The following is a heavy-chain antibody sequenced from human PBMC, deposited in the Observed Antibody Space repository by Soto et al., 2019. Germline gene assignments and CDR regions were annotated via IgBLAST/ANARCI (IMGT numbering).Heavy chain of an antibody. CDR1: GFTFSTHA. J-gene: IGHJ4*02. Sequence: QVQLVESGGGVVQPGRSLRLSCAASGFTFSTHAMHWVRQAPGKGLECVAIVSFDGSNKYYADSVKGRFTISRDNSKNTLYPQMSGLTPEDTAVYYCARDQTGITTTGGGRIDHWGQGTRVTVSS. D-gene: IGHD1-20*01. CDR2: VSFDGSNK. V-gene: IGHV3-30-3*01. CDR3: ARDQTGITTTGGGRIDH.